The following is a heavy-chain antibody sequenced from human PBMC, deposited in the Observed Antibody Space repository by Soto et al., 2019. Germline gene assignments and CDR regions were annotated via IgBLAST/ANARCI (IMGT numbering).Heavy chain of an antibody. CDR1: GGSISSSSYY. CDR2: IYYSGST. Sequence: SETLSLTCTVSGGSISSSSYYWGWIRQPPGKGLEWIGSIYYSGSTYYNPSLKSRVTISVDTSKNQFSLKLTSVTAADTAIYYCARLDTGGGILTGDLDYWGQGTLVTVSS. CDR3: ARLDTGGGILTGDLDY. D-gene: IGHD3-9*01. V-gene: IGHV4-39*01. J-gene: IGHJ4*02.